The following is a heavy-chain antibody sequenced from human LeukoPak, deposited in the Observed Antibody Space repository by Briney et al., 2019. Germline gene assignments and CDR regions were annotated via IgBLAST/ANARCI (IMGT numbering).Heavy chain of an antibody. CDR3: AKWYSGYGYLDY. CDR1: VFTFSSYA. V-gene: IGHV3-23*01. Sequence: GGSLRLSCAASVFTFSSYAMSWVRQAPGKGLEWVSAISGSGGSTYYADSVKGRFTISRDNSKNTLYLQMNSLRAEDTAVYYCAKWYSGYGYLDYWGQGTLVTVSS. J-gene: IGHJ4*02. D-gene: IGHD5-12*01. CDR2: ISGSGGST.